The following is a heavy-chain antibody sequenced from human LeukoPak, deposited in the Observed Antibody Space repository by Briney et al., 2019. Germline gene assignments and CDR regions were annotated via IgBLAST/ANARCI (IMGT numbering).Heavy chain of an antibody. Sequence: VASVKVSCKASGYTFTSYGISWVRQAPGQGLEWMGWISAYNGNTNYAQKLQGRVTMTTDTSSSTAYMELRSLRSDDTAVYYCARIPQDPYSSSWYGYFQHWGQGTLVTVSS. CDR1: GYTFTSYG. CDR2: ISAYNGNT. J-gene: IGHJ1*01. CDR3: ARIPQDPYSSSWYGYFQH. D-gene: IGHD6-13*01. V-gene: IGHV1-18*01.